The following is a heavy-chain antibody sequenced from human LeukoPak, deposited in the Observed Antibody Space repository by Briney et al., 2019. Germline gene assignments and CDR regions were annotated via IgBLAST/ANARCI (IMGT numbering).Heavy chain of an antibody. D-gene: IGHD3-9*01. Sequence: GGCLRLSCAASGFTFSNDARSWVRQAPGKGLELVSASTGSGGNTYYAHSVKGRFTISRDNSKNTLYLQMNSLRDEDTAVYYCAKWGDFDVLTGYYVPDFWGQGTLVTVSS. CDR1: GFTFSNDA. J-gene: IGHJ4*02. V-gene: IGHV3-23*01. CDR2: STGSGGNT. CDR3: AKWGDFDVLTGYYVPDF.